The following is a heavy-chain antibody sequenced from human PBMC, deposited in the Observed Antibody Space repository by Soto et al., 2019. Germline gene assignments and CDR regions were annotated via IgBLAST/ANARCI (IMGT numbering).Heavy chain of an antibody. D-gene: IGHD2-2*01. CDR2: INSDGNST. CDR1: GFTFSPFW. CDR3: ARGSTHFDY. J-gene: IGHJ4*02. V-gene: IGHV3-74*01. Sequence: EVQLVESGGGLVQPGGSLRLSCAASGFTFSPFWMHWVRQVPGKGPVWVSRINSDGNSTSYADSVKGRFTISRDNAKNTLNMQMNSLKAGDTAVFSCARGSTHFDYWGQGTLVTVSS.